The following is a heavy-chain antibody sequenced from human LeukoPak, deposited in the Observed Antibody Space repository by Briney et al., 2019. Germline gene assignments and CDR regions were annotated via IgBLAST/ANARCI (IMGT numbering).Heavy chain of an antibody. D-gene: IGHD2-2*01. CDR2: ISYDGSNK. CDR1: GFTFSSYA. CDR3: ARGDCSSTSCSLRAAFDI. V-gene: IGHV3-30-3*01. J-gene: IGHJ3*02. Sequence: PGGSLRLSCAASGFTFSSYAMHWVRQAPGKGLEWVAVISYDGSNKYYADSVKGRFTISRDNSKNTLYLQMNSLRAEDTAVYYCARGDCSSTSCSLRAAFDIWGQGTMVTVSS.